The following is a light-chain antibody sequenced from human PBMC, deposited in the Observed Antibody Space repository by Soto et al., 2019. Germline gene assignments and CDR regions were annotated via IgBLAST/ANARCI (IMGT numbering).Light chain of an antibody. CDR2: GAS. J-gene: IGKJ4*01. CDR3: QQYGSSPRA. V-gene: IGKV3-20*01. CDR1: QSVRSNY. Sequence: EIVLTQSPGTLSLSPGERATLSCRASQSVRSNYLAWYQQKPGRAPRLLIYGASRRATGIPDRFSGSGSGTDFTLTISSLQPEDFAVYFCQQYGSSPRAFGGGTKLEIK.